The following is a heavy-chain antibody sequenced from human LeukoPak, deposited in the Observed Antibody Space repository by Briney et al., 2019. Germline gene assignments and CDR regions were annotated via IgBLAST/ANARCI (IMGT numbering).Heavy chain of an antibody. CDR3: AKYLRAARRIFDH. D-gene: IGHD6-13*01. J-gene: IGHJ4*02. CDR1: GLTFNNYA. Sequence: GRSLRLSCAASGLTFNNYAMTWVRQTPGKGLEWVSSISSDGVTTSYADSVKGRFTISRDNSRNTLYLQMNGLRAEDTAIYYCAKYLRAARRIFDHWGQGTLVTVSS. V-gene: IGHV3-23*01. CDR2: ISSDGVTT.